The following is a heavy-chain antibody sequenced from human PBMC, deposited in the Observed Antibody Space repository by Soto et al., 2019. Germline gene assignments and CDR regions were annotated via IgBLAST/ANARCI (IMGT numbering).Heavy chain of an antibody. CDR2: ISSSSSYT. D-gene: IGHD3-3*01. CDR3: ARDWGDFWSGRRGLDV. V-gene: IGHV3-11*06. J-gene: IGHJ6*02. CDR1: GFTFSDYY. Sequence: PGGSLRLSCAASGFTFSDYYMSWIRQAPGKGLEWVSYISSSSSYTNYADSVKGRFTISRDNAKNSLYLQMNSLRAEDTAVYYCARDWGDFWSGRRGLDVWGQGTTVTVSS.